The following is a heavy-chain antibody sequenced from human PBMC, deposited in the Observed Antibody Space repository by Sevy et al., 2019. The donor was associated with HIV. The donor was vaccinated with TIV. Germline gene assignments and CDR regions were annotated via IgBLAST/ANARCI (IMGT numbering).Heavy chain of an antibody. CDR1: GFTFSSYW. CDR3: ASSSGYYYFDY. D-gene: IGHD3-22*01. V-gene: IGHV3-74*01. CDR2: INSDGSRT. J-gene: IGHJ4*02. Sequence: GGSLRLSCAASGFTFSSYWIHWVRQAPGKGLVWVSRINSDGSRTSYADSVKGRFTISRDNAKNTLYLQMNSLRAEDTAVYYCASSSGYYYFDYWGQGTLVTVSS.